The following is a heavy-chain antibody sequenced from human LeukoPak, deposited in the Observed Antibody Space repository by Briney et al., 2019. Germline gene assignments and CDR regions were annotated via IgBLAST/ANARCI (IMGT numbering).Heavy chain of an antibody. CDR1: GYSFTSYW. CDR2: IYPGDSDT. J-gene: IGHJ5*02. V-gene: IGHV5-51*01. Sequence: GESLKISCKGSGYSFTSYWIGWVRQMPGEGLEWMGIIYPGDSDTRYSPSFQGQVTISADKSISTAYLQWSSLKASDTAMYYCARTYQLLSKWFDPWGQGTLVTVSS. CDR3: ARTYQLLSKWFDP. D-gene: IGHD2-2*01.